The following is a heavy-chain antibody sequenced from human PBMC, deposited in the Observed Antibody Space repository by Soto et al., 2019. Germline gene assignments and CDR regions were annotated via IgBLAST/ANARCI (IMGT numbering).Heavy chain of an antibody. CDR1: GFIFSNYG. D-gene: IGHD3-10*02. CDR3: AIVRVADSPLDH. Sequence: QVQLVESGGGVVQPGRSLRLSCAGSGFIFSNYGMHWVRQSPGKGLEWVAFISYDGSDILYADSVKGRFTISRDNSTSTLFLPMNRPRAEDTAVYFCAIVRVADSPLDHWGQGSLVTVSS. V-gene: IGHV3-30*03. J-gene: IGHJ4*02. CDR2: ISYDGSDI.